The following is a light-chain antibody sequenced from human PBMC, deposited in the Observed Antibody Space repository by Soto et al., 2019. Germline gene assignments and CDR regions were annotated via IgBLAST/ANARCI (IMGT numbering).Light chain of an antibody. CDR1: QTISSH. CDR3: QQSYTTPIT. CDR2: AAS. Sequence: DIQLAQSPSSVSASVVDRVIITCRASQTISSHLNWYQQKPGKAPNLLVYAASSLQSGVPSRFTGSGSGTDFTLTISSLQPEDFATYFCQQSYTTPITFGQGTRL. J-gene: IGKJ5*01. V-gene: IGKV1-39*01.